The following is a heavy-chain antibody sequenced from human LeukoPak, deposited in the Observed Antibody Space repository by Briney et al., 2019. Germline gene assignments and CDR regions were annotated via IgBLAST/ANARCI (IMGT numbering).Heavy chain of an antibody. J-gene: IGHJ4*02. CDR2: ISAYNGNT. D-gene: IGHD5-18*01. Sequence: GGSLRLSCAASGFTFTSYGISWVRQAPGQGLEWMGWISAYNGNTNYAQKLQGRVTMTTDTSTSTAYMELRSLRSDDTAVYYCARGLLVWGYSYGYDYWGQGTLVTVSS. CDR1: GFTFTSYG. V-gene: IGHV1-18*01. CDR3: ARGLLVWGYSYGYDY.